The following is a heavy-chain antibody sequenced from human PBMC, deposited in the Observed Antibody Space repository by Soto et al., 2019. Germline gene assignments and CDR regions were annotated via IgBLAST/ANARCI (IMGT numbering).Heavy chain of an antibody. V-gene: IGHV3-23*01. CDR3: AKSARIAAAGRYNWFDP. J-gene: IGHJ5*02. Sequence: GGSLRLSCAASGFTFSSYAMSWVRQAPGKGLEWVSAISGSGGSTYYADSVKGRFTISRDNSKNTLYLQMNSLRAEDTAVYYCAKSARIAAAGRYNWFDPWGQGTLVTSPQ. CDR2: ISGSGGST. CDR1: GFTFSSYA. D-gene: IGHD6-13*01.